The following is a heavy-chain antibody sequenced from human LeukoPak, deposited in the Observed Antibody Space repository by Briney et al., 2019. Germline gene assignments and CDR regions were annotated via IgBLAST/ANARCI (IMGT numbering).Heavy chain of an antibody. CDR2: INTGSSHI. J-gene: IGHJ4*02. Sequence: GGSLRLSCAASGFIFSNSAMNWVRQAPGKGLEWVSSINTGSSHIYYADSVKGRFTISRDNAKNSVYLQMNSLRAEDTAVYYCARDPTYYLRYGYFDFWGQGILVTVSS. CDR1: GFIFSNSA. CDR3: ARDPTYYLRYGYFDF. V-gene: IGHV3-21*01. D-gene: IGHD1-26*01.